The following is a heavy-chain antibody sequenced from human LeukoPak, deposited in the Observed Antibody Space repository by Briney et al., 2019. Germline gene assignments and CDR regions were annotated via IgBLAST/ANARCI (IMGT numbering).Heavy chain of an antibody. D-gene: IGHD6-19*01. J-gene: IGHJ4*02. V-gene: IGHV3-48*03. CDR1: GLTFSSYE. Sequence: GGSLRLSCAASGLTFSSYEMNWVRQAPGKGLEWVSYISNSGTTIYYADSVKGRFTISTDNAKSSLYLQMNSLRVEDTAVYYCATRSSGWDPDYWGQGTLVTVSS. CDR2: ISNSGTTI. CDR3: ATRSSGWDPDY.